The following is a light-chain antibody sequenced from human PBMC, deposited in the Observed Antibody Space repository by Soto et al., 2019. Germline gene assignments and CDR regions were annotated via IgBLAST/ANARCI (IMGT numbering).Light chain of an antibody. V-gene: IGLV2-14*01. Sequence: QSVLTQPASVSGSPGQSITISCTGTSSDVGGYKYVSWYQQHPDKAPKLIIFEVSNRPSGISSRFSGSKSGNTASLTISGLQAEDEADYYCAAWDDSLGGYVFGPGTKLTV. CDR2: EVS. CDR1: SSDVGGYKY. CDR3: AAWDDSLGGYV. J-gene: IGLJ1*01.